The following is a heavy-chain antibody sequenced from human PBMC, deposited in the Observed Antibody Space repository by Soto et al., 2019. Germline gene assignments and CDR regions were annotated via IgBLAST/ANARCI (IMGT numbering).Heavy chain of an antibody. V-gene: IGHV4-30-4*01. CDR1: GGSISSGDYY. CDR2: IYYSGST. Sequence: SETLSLTCTVSGGSISSGDYYWSWIRQPPGKGLEWIGYIYYSGSTYYNPSLKSRVTLSVDTSKNQFSLKLSSVTAADTAVYYCARARGARYFDYWGQGTLVTVS. J-gene: IGHJ4*02. CDR3: ARARGARYFDY. D-gene: IGHD2-15*01.